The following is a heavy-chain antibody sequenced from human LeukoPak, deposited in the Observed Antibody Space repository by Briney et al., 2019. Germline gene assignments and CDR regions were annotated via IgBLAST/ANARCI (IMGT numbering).Heavy chain of an antibody. D-gene: IGHD2-15*01. Sequence: GGSLRLSCAGSGFSFSSHGMNWVRQAPGKGLEWVSGISPSGDITYYTDSVRGRFTISRDNSKNTLFLQVNSLRAEDTAIYYCAKNGDRGAYCSGGSCYPYYYYYMDVWGKGTTVTISS. CDR1: GFSFSSHG. J-gene: IGHJ6*03. CDR2: ISPSGDIT. CDR3: AKNGDRGAYCSGGSCYPYYYYYMDV. V-gene: IGHV3-23*01.